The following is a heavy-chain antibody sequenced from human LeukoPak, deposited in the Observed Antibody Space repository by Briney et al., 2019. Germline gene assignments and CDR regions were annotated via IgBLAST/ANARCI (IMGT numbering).Heavy chain of an antibody. CDR2: ISYDGSNK. J-gene: IGHJ4*02. V-gene: IGHV3-30-3*01. CDR1: GFTFSSYA. CDR3: ARDLALAVAGTPDY. D-gene: IGHD6-19*01. Sequence: GGSLRLSCAASGFTFSSYAMHWVRQAPGKGLEGVAVISYDGSNKYYADSVKGRFTISRDNSKNTLYLQMNSLRAEDTAVYYCARDLALAVAGTPDYWGQGTLVTVSS.